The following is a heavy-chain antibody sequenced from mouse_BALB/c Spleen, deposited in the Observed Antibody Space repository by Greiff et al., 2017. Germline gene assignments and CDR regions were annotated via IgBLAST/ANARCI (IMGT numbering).Heavy chain of an antibody. J-gene: IGHJ2*01. Sequence: EVQLVESGGGLVQPGGSRKLSCAASGFTFSSFGMHWVRQAPEKGLEWVAYISSGSSTIYYADTVKGRFTISRDNPKNTLFLQMTSLRSEDTAMYYCARSNYGENYFDYWGQGTTLTVSS. D-gene: IGHD1-1*01. CDR2: ISSGSSTI. V-gene: IGHV5-17*02. CDR1: GFTFSSFG. CDR3: ARSNYGENYFDY.